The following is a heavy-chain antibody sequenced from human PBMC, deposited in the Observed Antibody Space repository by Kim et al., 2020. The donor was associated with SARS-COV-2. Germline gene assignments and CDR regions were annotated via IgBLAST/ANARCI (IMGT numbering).Heavy chain of an antibody. CDR1: GFTFNTYA. V-gene: IGHV3-23*01. CDR2: ISGSGGTT. J-gene: IGHJ3*02. CDR3: AEDFWAYSSSWCI. D-gene: IGHD6-13*01. Sequence: GGSLRLSCAASGFTFNTYAMSWIRQAPGKGLEWVSAISGSGGTTYYADSVKGRFTISRDNSKSTLYLQMNSLRAEDTAVYYCAEDFWAYSSSWCIWGQGTMVTVSS.